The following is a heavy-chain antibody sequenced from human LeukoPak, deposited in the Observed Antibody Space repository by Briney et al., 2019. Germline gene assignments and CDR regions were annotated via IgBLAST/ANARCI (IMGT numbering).Heavy chain of an antibody. CDR1: GGSISSGDFY. D-gene: IGHD2-2*01. J-gene: IGHJ5*02. V-gene: IGHV4-30-4*08. CDR2: IYDSGTT. CDR3: ARETVPADTTNWFDP. Sequence: SETLSLTCTVSGGSISSGDFYWIWIPQPPGKGLEWIGYIYDSGTTYYNPSLDRRVTISVNTSNNQYSQMHSPVTDADTAVYYCARETVPADTTNWFDPWGQGTLVTVSS.